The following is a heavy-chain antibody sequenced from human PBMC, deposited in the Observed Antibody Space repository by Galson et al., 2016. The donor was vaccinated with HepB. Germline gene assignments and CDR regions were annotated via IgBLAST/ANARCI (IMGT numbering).Heavy chain of an antibody. CDR2: ISAYNGNT. V-gene: IGHV1-18*04. CDR1: GYTFTSYG. J-gene: IGHJ4*02. CDR3: ASGGRYSRGWGGFDY. D-gene: IGHD6-19*01. Sequence: SVKVSCKASGYTFTSYGISWVRQAPGQGLEWMGWISAYNGNTNYAQKLQGRVTMTTDTSTSTAYMELRSLSSDDTAVYYCASGGRYSRGWGGFDYWGQGTLVTVSS.